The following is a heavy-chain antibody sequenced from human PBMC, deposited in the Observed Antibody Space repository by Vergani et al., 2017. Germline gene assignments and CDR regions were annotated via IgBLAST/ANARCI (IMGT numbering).Heavy chain of an antibody. Sequence: EVQLVESGGGLVQPGGSLKLSCAASGFTFSGSAMHWVRQASGKGLEWVGRIRSKANSYATAYAASVKGRFTISRDDSKNTAYLQMNSLKTEDTAVYYCSLPGVEATKEGYYGMYCWDQGTTVTVSS. V-gene: IGHV3-73*01. J-gene: IGHJ6*02. CDR3: SLPGVEATKEGYYGMYC. D-gene: IGHD1-26*01. CDR1: GFTFSGSA. CDR2: IRSKANSYAT.